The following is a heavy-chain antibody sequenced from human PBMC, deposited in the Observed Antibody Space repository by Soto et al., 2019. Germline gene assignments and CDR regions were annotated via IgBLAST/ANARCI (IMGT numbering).Heavy chain of an antibody. V-gene: IGHV3-48*02. CDR3: ARAKGATMVRGIDY. CDR1: GFTFSSYS. Sequence: GGSLRLSCAASGFTFSSYSMNWVRQAPGKGLEWVSYISSSSSTIYYADSVKGRFTISRDNAKNSLYLQMNSLRDEDTAVYYCARAKGATMVRGIDYWGQGTLVTVSS. CDR2: ISSSSSTI. D-gene: IGHD3-10*01. J-gene: IGHJ4*02.